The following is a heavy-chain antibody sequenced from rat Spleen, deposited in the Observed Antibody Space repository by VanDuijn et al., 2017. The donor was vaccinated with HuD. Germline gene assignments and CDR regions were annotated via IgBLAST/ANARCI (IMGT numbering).Heavy chain of an antibody. CDR1: GFSFTSNS. J-gene: IGHJ3*01. CDR3: ARAGSAAISLGNWFAY. CDR2: MWYDGDT. Sequence: QVQLKESGPGLVQPSQTLSLTCTVSGFSFTSNSVNWVRQPSGKGPEWMGRMWYDGDTAYNSALKSRLNISRDTSKNQVFLKMNSLQTDDTGTYYCARAGSAAISLGNWFAYWGQGTLVTVSS. D-gene: IGHD1-2*01. V-gene: IGHV2-63*01.